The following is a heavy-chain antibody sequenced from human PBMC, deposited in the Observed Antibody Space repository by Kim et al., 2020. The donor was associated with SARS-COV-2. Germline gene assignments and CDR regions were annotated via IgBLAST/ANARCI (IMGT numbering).Heavy chain of an antibody. CDR1: GFTFSNYG. Sequence: GGSLRLSCAASGFTFSNYGMSWVRQAPGKGLEWVSLINSGGSSSYYAESVKGRFSISRDNSKNTLCLQMNSLRAEDTAVYFCAKPLGTRGGYVDSWGQGTLVTVSS. CDR3: AKPLGTRGGYVDS. V-gene: IGHV3-23*03. D-gene: IGHD2-15*01. J-gene: IGHJ4*02. CDR2: INSGGSSS.